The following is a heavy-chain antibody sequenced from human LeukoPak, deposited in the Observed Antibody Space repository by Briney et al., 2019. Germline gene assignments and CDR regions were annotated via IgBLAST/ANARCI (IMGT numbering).Heavy chain of an antibody. Sequence: ASVTVSCKASGYTFTSYYMHWVRQAPGQGLEWMGVINPSGASTRHAQKFQGRVTMTRDTSTSTVYMELSSLRSEDTAVYYCARDRPQRSAFDIWGQGTMVTVSS. J-gene: IGHJ3*02. CDR3: ARDRPQRSAFDI. D-gene: IGHD1-26*01. CDR2: INPSGAST. V-gene: IGHV1-46*01. CDR1: GYTFTSYY.